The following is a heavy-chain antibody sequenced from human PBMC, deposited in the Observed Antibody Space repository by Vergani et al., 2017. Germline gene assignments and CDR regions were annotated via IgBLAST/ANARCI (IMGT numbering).Heavy chain of an antibody. V-gene: IGHV3-23*04. J-gene: IGHJ4*02. Sequence: VEAGGGLVQPGGSLRLSCTASGFTFQAFAFHWVRQVSGRGLEWVSAINRGSTTYYADSVKGRFTISRDNSKNTVFLQMNSLRAEDTAVYYCAKEGRSGITPFVADWGQGTLVTVSS. CDR3: AKEGRSGITPFVAD. D-gene: IGHD1-14*01. CDR1: GFTFQAFA. CDR2: INRGSTT.